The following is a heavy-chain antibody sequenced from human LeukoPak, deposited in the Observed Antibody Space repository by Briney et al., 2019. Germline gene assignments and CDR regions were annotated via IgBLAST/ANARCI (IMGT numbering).Heavy chain of an antibody. CDR1: GFSFDNYA. V-gene: IGHV3-23*01. D-gene: IGHD3-10*01. J-gene: IGHJ4*02. CDR3: AKDIRTVISAFDY. CDR2: ISAVGRTT. Sequence: GGSLRLSCAASGFSFDNYAMNWVRQAPGKGLAWVSAISAVGRTTYYADSVKGRFTISRDNSKNTLYLQMNSLRAEDTAVYYCAKDIRTVISAFDYWGQGTLVTVSS.